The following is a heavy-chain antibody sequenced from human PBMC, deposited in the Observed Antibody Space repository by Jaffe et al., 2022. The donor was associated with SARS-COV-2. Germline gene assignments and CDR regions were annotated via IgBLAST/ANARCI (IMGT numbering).Heavy chain of an antibody. CDR2: IYHSGST. CDR3: ASRLLTVGYYDFWSGYYQVGGMDV. J-gene: IGHJ6*02. CDR1: GGSISSSNW. Sequence: QVQLQESGPGLVKPSGTLSLTCAVSGGSISSSNWWSWVRQPPGKGLEWIGEIYHSGSTNYNPSLKSRVTISVDKSKNQFSLKLSSVTAADTAVYYCASRLLTVGYYDFWSGYYQVGGMDVWGQGTTVTVSS. V-gene: IGHV4-4*02. D-gene: IGHD3-3*01.